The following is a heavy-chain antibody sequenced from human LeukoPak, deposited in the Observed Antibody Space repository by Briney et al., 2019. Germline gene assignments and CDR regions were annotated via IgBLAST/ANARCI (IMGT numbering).Heavy chain of an antibody. CDR2: IIPIFGTA. CDR3: ARDRVATISRASNYNWFDP. J-gene: IGHJ5*02. V-gene: IGHV1-69*06. D-gene: IGHD5-12*01. Sequence: SVKVSCKASGGTFSSYAISWVRQAPGQGLEWVGRIIPIFGTANYAQKFQGRVTITADKSTSTAYMELSSLRSEDTAVYYCARDRVATISRASNYNWFDPWGQGTLVTVSS. CDR1: GGTFSSYA.